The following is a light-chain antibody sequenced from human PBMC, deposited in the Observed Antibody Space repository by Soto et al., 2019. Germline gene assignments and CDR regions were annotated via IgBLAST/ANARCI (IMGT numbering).Light chain of an antibody. CDR1: QSISTF. J-gene: IGKJ1*01. Sequence: IRMTQYPSTVCGSXGDRVTISCRARQSISTFLARYQQKPGTAPKLXXYKASTLKSGAPSRFSGSGFATEFTRTISSLQPEDFATYYGQQYHRYSRTFGQGTKVDIK. CDR2: KAS. V-gene: IGKV1-5*03. CDR3: QQYHRYSRT.